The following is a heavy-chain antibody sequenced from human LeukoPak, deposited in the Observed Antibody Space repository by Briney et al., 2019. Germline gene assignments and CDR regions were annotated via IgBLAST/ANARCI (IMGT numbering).Heavy chain of an antibody. Sequence: SETLSLTCTVSGGSISSSNWWSWVRQPPGKGLEWIGEIYHSGSTNYNPSLKSRVTISVDKSKNQFSLKLSSVTAADTAVYYCAVYCGGDCYSGVNNWFDPWGQGTLVTVSS. J-gene: IGHJ5*02. D-gene: IGHD2-21*02. CDR3: AVYCGGDCYSGVNNWFDP. CDR2: IYHSGST. CDR1: GGSISSSNW. V-gene: IGHV4-4*02.